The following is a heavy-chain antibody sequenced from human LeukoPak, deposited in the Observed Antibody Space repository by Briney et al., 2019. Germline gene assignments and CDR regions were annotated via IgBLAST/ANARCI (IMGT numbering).Heavy chain of an antibody. CDR3: AKEVTENNWFDP. CDR1: GFTFSNYA. D-gene: IGHD1-14*01. V-gene: IGHV3-23*01. CDR2: LSGSGYTT. Sequence: GGSLRLSCAASGFTFSNYAMSWVRQAPGKGLEWVSALSGSGYTTYYADSVKGRFTISRNNSKNTLYMQMNSLRAEDTAVYYCAKEVTENNWFDPWGQGTLVSVSS. J-gene: IGHJ5*02.